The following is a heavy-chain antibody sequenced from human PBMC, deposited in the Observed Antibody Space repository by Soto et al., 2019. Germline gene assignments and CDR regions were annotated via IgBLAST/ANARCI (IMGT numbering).Heavy chain of an antibody. CDR3: ARDYEAMVRGVNWFDP. V-gene: IGHV3-11*05. Sequence: QVQLVESGGGLVKPGGSLRLSCAASGFTFSDYYMSWIRQAPGKGLEWVSYISSSSSYTNYADSVKGRFTISRDNAKNXLYLQMNSLRAEDTAVYYCARDYEAMVRGVNWFDPWGQGTLVTVSS. J-gene: IGHJ5*02. CDR2: ISSSSSYT. CDR1: GFTFSDYY. D-gene: IGHD3-10*01.